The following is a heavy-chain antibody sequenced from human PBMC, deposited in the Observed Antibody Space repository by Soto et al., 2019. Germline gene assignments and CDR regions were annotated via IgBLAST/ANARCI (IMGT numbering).Heavy chain of an antibody. V-gene: IGHV1-24*01. CDR2: FDPEEGDT. CDR3: ATSPYSSSKIEC. Sequence: GASVKVSCKVSGYTLTELSMHWVRQAPGKGLEWLGGFDPEEGDTIYAQKFQGRVTMTKDTSTDTAYMELSSLRSEDTAVYYCATSPYSSSKIECWGQGTLVTVSS. D-gene: IGHD4-4*01. J-gene: IGHJ4*02. CDR1: GYTLTELS.